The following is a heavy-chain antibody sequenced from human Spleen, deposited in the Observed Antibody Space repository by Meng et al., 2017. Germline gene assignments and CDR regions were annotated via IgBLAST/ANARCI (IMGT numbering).Heavy chain of an antibody. Sequence: ASVKVSCKASGYTFTGYYMHWVRQAPGQGLEWMGWINPNSGGTNYAQKFQGRVTMTRDTSISTAYMELSRLTSDDTAMYFCARDSPGRRLPLDYWGQGTLVTVSS. CDR1: GYTFTGYY. CDR2: INPNSGGT. CDR3: ARDSPGRRLPLDY. J-gene: IGHJ4*02. V-gene: IGHV1-2*02. D-gene: IGHD4-17*01.